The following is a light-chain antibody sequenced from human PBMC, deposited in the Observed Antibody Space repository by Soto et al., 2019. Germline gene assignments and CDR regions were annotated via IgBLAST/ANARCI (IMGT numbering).Light chain of an antibody. CDR3: QHYRTS. Sequence: EIVLTQSPGTLSLSPGERATLSGRASQSVSSSYLAWDQQKPGQAPMPLIYGASSRATGIPDRFSGSGSGTDFTLTITRLEPEDFAVYYCQHYRTSFGGGTRVEIK. V-gene: IGKV3-20*01. J-gene: IGKJ4*01. CDR1: QSVSSSY. CDR2: GAS.